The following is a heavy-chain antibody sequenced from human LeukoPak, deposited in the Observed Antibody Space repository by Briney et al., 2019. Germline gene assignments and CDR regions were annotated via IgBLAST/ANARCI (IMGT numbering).Heavy chain of an antibody. Sequence: PRRSLRLSCVPSAFSLSAYSMNWVRQTPRKTLEWVSIIYQNRRTTYYEDSVKGRFTMSRDNFKNTVYLQMDSLKVKDTAVYYCAKDQTDDGVFDIDSWGQGTLVTVSS. D-gene: IGHD2-8*01. CDR1: AFSLSAYS. CDR3: AKDQTDDGVFDIDS. V-gene: IGHV3-23*03. CDR2: IYQNRRTT. J-gene: IGHJ4*02.